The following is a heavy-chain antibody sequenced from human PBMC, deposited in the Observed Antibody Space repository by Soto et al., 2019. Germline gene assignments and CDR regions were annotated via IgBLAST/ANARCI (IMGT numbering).Heavy chain of an antibody. J-gene: IGHJ6*02. CDR1: GLFFIDYP. CDR2: IRRKANSYTT. V-gene: IGHV3-72*01. D-gene: IGHD6-19*01. CDR3: AMLGGWSGGSSGMDV. Sequence: EVQLVESGGGLVQPEGSLRLSFEASGLFFIDYPRDWFRQAPGRGLGWVGRIRRKANSYTTEYAASVKGRFTISRDDSKNSLYLQMNSLKSEDTAVYYCAMLGGWSGGSSGMDVWGQGTTVTVSS.